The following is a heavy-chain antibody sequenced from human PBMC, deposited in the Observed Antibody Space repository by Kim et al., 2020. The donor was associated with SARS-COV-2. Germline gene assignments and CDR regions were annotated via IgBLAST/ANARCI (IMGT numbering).Heavy chain of an antibody. Sequence: ASVKVSCKASGYTFASYDINWVRQATGQGLEWMGWMNPNSGNTGYAQKVQGRVTMTRNTSISTAYMELSILRSEDTAVYYCATASLLWFGELLFYYGMDV. V-gene: IGHV1-8*01. CDR2: MNPNSGNT. J-gene: IGHJ6*01. D-gene: IGHD3-10*01. CDR3: ATASLLWFGELLFYYGMDV. CDR1: GYTFASYD.